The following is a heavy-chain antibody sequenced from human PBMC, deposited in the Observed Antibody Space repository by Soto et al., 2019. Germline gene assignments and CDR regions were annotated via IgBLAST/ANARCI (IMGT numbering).Heavy chain of an antibody. V-gene: IGHV4-59*08. J-gene: IGHJ6*02. D-gene: IGHD3-10*01. CDR1: GGSIDGYN. Sequence: QVQLQESGPGLVKPSETLSLTCTVSGGSIDGYNCAWIRQPPGKALEWVGYVYYNGGSSYNPSLKRRVPLSMATSKSQFSLQLRSVTAADTAVYYCARQGIGNLHGLVDVWGRGTTVTVSS. CDR3: ARQGIGNLHGLVDV. CDR2: VYYNGGS.